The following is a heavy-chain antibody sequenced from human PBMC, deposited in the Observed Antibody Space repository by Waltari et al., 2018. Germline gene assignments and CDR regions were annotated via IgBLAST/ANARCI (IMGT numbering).Heavy chain of an antibody. V-gene: IGHV3-21*01. Sequence: LQLQASGPGLVKPSETLSLTCTVHGGSISSSSYYWGWIRQPPGKGLEWVSSISSSSSYIYYADSVKGRFTISRDNAKNSLYLQMNSLRAEDTAVYYCASRELLRVGYFDYWGQGTLVTVSS. D-gene: IGHD1-26*01. CDR3: ASRELLRVGYFDY. J-gene: IGHJ4*02. CDR1: GGSISSSS. CDR2: ISSSSSYI.